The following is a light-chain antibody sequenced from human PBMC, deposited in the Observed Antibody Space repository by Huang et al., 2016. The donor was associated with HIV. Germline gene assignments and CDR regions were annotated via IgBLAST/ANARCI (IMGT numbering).Light chain of an antibody. Sequence: IQLTQSPSSLSASVGDRVTITCRASQCISSYLAWYHQKPGKAPKLRSYAASTLQSGVPSRFSGRGSGTDFTLIISSLQPEDFATYYCQQVNSYPLTFGGGTKVEIK. J-gene: IGKJ4*01. CDR2: AAS. CDR3: QQVNSYPLT. CDR1: QCISSY. V-gene: IGKV1-9*01.